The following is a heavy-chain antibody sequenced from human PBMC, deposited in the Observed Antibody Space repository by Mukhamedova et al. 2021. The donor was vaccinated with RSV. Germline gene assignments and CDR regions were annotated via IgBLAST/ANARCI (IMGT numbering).Heavy chain of an antibody. CDR1: G. V-gene: IGHV3-30*06. CDR2: ISHDGNDK. J-gene: IGHJ4*02. D-gene: IGHD6-13*01. CDR3: ATSITADGRDY. Sequence: GMNWIRQSPGKGLEWVAVISHDGNDKNYADSVKGRFTISRDNSKNTLYLQMNSLRDEDTAIYYCATSITADGRDYWGQGTLVTVSS.